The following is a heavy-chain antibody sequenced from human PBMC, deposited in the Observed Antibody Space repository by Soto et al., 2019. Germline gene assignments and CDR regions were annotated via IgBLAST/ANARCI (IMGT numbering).Heavy chain of an antibody. CDR1: GGSISSGGYY. CDR3: ARDREGATRDQPDYYYGMDV. D-gene: IGHD1-26*01. CDR2: IYYSGST. V-gene: IGHV4-31*03. J-gene: IGHJ6*02. Sequence: QVQLQESGPGLVKPSQTLSLTCTVSGGSISSGGYYWSWIRQHPGKGLEWIGYIYYSGSTYYTPSIKSRVTISVDTSKNQFSLKLSSVTAADTGVYYCARDREGATRDQPDYYYGMDVWGQGTTPTVSS.